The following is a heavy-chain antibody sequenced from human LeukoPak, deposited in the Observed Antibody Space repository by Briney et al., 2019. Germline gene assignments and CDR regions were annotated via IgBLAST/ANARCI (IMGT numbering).Heavy chain of an antibody. V-gene: IGHV3-53*01. CDR2: IYSGGGT. Sequence: PGGSLRLSCAASGFIVSANYITWVRQAPGKGLEWVSVIYSGGGTYYADSVKGRFTISRDNSKNTVYLRMNSLRAEDTAVYYCARKVGPTGALDYWGQGTLVTVSS. D-gene: IGHD1-26*01. CDR1: GFIVSANY. J-gene: IGHJ4*02. CDR3: ARKVGPTGALDY.